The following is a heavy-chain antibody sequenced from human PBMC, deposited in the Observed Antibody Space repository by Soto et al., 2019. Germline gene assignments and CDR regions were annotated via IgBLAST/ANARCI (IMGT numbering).Heavy chain of an antibody. D-gene: IGHD2-21*02. Sequence: PWGSLRLSCAASGFNFINHWIRCGRQRPSEWRVWVSRITSDGKSKAYAESVKGRFAISRDNAKNTLYLQMNGLTAEDTAVYYCARESGDWPLNWFDPWGQGTLVAVSS. V-gene: IGHV3-74*01. CDR1: GFNFINHW. J-gene: IGHJ5*02. CDR2: ITSDGKSK. CDR3: ARESGDWPLNWFDP.